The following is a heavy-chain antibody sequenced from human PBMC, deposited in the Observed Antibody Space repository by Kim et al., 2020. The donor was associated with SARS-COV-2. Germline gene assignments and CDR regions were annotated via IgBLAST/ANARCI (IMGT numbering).Heavy chain of an antibody. V-gene: IGHV3-21*01. Sequence: SYIHYADSVKGRFTVSRDNAKNALYLQMNSLRVEDTAVYYCARGSGASDIWGQGTVVTVSS. CDR2: SYI. J-gene: IGHJ3*02. CDR3: ARGSGASDI. D-gene: IGHD3-10*01.